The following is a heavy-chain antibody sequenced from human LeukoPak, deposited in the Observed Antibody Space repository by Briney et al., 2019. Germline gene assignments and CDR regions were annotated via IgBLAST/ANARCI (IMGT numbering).Heavy chain of an antibody. J-gene: IGHJ4*02. V-gene: IGHV1-2*02. CDR2: INPNNGDT. Sequence: ASVKVSCKASGYTFTDYYIYWVRQAPGQGLEWMGWINPNNGDTNYAQEFQGRVTMTRDTSISTAYMELSRLRSDDTAVHYCARARDGYNLYVYWGQGTLVTVSS. CDR1: GYTFTDYY. D-gene: IGHD5-24*01. CDR3: ARARDGYNLYVY.